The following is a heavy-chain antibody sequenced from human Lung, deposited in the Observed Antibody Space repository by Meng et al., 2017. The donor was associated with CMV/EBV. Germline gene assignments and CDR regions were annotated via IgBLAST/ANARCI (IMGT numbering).Heavy chain of an antibody. CDR2: ISWNSGSI. J-gene: IGHJ6*02. CDR3: AKDIGGSAGDGMDV. Sequence: SLKISCAASGFTFDDYAMHWVRQAPGKGLEWVSGISWNSGSIGYADSVKGRFTISRDNAKNSLYLQMNSLRAEDTALYYCAKDIGGSAGDGMDVWGQRTTVTVSS. D-gene: IGHD1-26*01. CDR1: GFTFDDYA. V-gene: IGHV3-9*01.